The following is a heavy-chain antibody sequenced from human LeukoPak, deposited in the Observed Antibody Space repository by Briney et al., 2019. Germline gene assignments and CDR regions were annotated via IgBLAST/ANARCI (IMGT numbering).Heavy chain of an antibody. CDR3: ARSAVMYYDILTGYYRGHYYYYGMDV. D-gene: IGHD3-9*01. CDR1: GYTFTSYD. J-gene: IGHJ6*02. CDR2: MNPNSGNT. Sequence: ASVKVSCKASGYTFTSYDINWVRQATGQGLEWMGWMNPNSGNTGYAQKFQGRVTMTRNTSISTAYMEPSSLRSEDTAVYYCARSAVMYYDILTGYYRGHYYYYGMDVWGQGTTVTVSS. V-gene: IGHV1-8*01.